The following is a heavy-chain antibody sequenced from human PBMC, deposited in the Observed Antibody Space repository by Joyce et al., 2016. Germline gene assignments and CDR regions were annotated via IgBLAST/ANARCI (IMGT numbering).Heavy chain of an antibody. CDR2: MQFNGNT. D-gene: IGHD2-15*01. CDR1: GGSVRSNY. J-gene: IGHJ4*02. Sequence: QVQLQESGPGLVRPSETLALTCTVSGGSVRSNYWSWIRQSPRKGLEWIGFMQFNGNTNRNPSLRSRVTISLDASKNQISLNFSSVTAADTSVYYCARGGLGGSSGGSESLDNWGQGILVTVSS. V-gene: IGHV4-59*02. CDR3: ARGGLGGSSGGSESLDN.